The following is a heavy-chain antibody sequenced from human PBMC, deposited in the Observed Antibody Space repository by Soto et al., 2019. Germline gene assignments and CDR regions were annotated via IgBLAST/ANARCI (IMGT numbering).Heavy chain of an antibody. CDR1: GFTFSSYG. CDR3: ARDMNDNGDYVGDY. J-gene: IGHJ4*02. D-gene: IGHD4-17*01. CDR2: IWYDGSNK. Sequence: ESGGGVVQPGRSLRLSCAASGFTFSSYGMHWVRQAPGKGLEWVAVIWYDGSNKYYADSVKGRFTISRDNSKNTLYLQMNSLRAEDTAVYYCARDMNDNGDYVGDYWGQGTLVTVSS. V-gene: IGHV3-33*01.